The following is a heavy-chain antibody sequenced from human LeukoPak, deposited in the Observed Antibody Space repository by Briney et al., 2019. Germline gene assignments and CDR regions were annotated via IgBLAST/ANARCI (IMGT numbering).Heavy chain of an antibody. CDR2: IGAGGVNT. V-gene: IGHV3-23*01. Sequence: GGSLRLSCAASGFTFGIYGMTWVRQAPGKGLEWVSAIGAGGVNTYYADSVKGRFTISRDNSKNTLYLQMNSLRAEDTAVYYCAKGGETRFDYWGQGTLVTVSS. J-gene: IGHJ4*02. CDR1: GFTFGIYG. D-gene: IGHD3-10*01. CDR3: AKGGETRFDY.